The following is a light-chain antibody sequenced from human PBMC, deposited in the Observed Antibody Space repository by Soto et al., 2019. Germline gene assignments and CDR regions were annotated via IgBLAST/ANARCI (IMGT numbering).Light chain of an antibody. CDR2: AAS. CDR1: QSISIN. V-gene: IGKV1-39*01. CDR3: QQSSTTLYT. J-gene: IGKJ2*01. Sequence: DLQMTQSPSFLSASVGDRVTITCRASQSISINLSWYQQKPGKAPQLLIYAASSLQSGVPSRFSGGGSGTDFTLTITSLQPEDFAFYYCQQSSTTLYTFGQGTNLEIK.